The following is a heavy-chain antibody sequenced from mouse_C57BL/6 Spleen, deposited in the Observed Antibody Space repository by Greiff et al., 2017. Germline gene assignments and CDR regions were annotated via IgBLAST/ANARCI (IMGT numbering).Heavy chain of an antibody. J-gene: IGHJ1*03. CDR2: IYPGDGDT. D-gene: IGHD2-4*01. CDR1: GYAFSSYW. Sequence: QVQLQQSGAELVKPGASVKISCKASGYAFSSYWMNWVKQRPGKGLEWIGQIYPGDGDTNYNGKFKGKATLTADKSSSTAYMQLSSLTSEDSAVYFCARVGLRRGYFDVWGTGTTVTVSS. CDR3: ARVGLRRGYFDV. V-gene: IGHV1-80*01.